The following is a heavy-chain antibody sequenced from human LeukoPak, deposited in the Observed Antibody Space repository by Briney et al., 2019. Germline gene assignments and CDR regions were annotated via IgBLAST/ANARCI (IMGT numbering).Heavy chain of an antibody. Sequence: SDTLSLTCTVSGGSISSYYWSWIRQPAGKGLEWIGRICTSGSTNYNPPLKSRVTMSVDTSKNQFSLKLSSVTAADTAVYYCARIYCAAGSGYSMVVPTYYFYYYMDVWGKGTTVTVSS. V-gene: IGHV4-4*07. CDR2: ICTSGST. D-gene: IGHD6-25*01. CDR3: ARIYCAAGSGYSMVVPTYYFYYYMDV. J-gene: IGHJ6*03. CDR1: GGSISSYY.